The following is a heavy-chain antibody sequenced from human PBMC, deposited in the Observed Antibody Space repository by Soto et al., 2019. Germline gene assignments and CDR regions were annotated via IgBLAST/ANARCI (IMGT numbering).Heavy chain of an antibody. D-gene: IGHD5-12*01. Sequence: SETLSLTCTVSGGSISSGDYYWSWIRQPPGKGLEWIGYIYYSGSTYYNPSLKSRVTISVDTSKNQFSLKLSSVTAADTAVYYCARWLGYGPHFDYWGQGTRVTVSS. CDR2: IYYSGST. CDR1: GGSISSGDYY. V-gene: IGHV4-30-4*01. J-gene: IGHJ4*02. CDR3: ARWLGYGPHFDY.